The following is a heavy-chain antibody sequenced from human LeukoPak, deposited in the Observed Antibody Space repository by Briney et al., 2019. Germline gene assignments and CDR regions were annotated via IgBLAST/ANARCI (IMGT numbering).Heavy chain of an antibody. CDR1: GFTFSSYA. CDR2: ISHDGGNK. J-gene: IGHJ4*02. D-gene: IGHD3-16*01. V-gene: IGHV3-30-3*01. CDR3: ARHRGPSLYNTVYFDY. Sequence: GGSLRLSCAASGFTFSSYAMHWVRQAPGKGLEWVAVISHDGGNKYYADSVKGRLTISRDSSKSTLYLQMNSLRAEDTAVYYCARHRGPSLYNTVYFDYWGQGTLVTVSS.